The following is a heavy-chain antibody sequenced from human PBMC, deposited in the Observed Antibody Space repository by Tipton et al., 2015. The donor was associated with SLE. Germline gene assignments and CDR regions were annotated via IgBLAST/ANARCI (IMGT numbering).Heavy chain of an antibody. CDR1: GFAFSSYA. V-gene: IGHV3-23*03. J-gene: IGHJ3*02. D-gene: IGHD3/OR15-3a*01. CDR2: IYSAGTTT. CDR3: AKVLWAGGTFGGDVLDI. Sequence: GSLRLSCAASGFAFSSYAMSWVRQAPGKGLEWVSFIYSAGTTTYYADSVKGRFTISRDNSKNILYLQMTSLRPEDTALYYCAKVLWAGGTFGGDVLDIWGQGTKVTVSS.